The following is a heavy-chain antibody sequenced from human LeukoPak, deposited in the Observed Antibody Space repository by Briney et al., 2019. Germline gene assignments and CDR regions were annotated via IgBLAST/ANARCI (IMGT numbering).Heavy chain of an antibody. Sequence: GGSLRLSCAASGFSFSDYNMNWVRQAPGKGLEWVANIKQDGSEKYYGDSAKGRFTISRDNAKNSLYLQMNSLRAEDTAVYYCAPAFWSGYSFFDYWGQGTLVTVSS. CDR1: GFSFSDYN. CDR3: APAFWSGYSFFDY. CDR2: IKQDGSEK. D-gene: IGHD3-3*01. V-gene: IGHV3-7*01. J-gene: IGHJ4*02.